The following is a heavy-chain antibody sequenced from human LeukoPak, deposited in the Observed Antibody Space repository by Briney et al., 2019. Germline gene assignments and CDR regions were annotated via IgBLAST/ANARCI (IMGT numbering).Heavy chain of an antibody. CDR2: VNWNGDGT. CDR1: GFTFDDFG. V-gene: IGHV3-20*04. J-gene: IGHJ6*03. Sequence: GRSLRLSCAASGFTFDDFGMSWVRQAPGKGLEWVSGVNWNGDGTGYADSVEGRFTISRDNANNSLYLQMNSLRVEDTALYYCARLGGPDYYFYYYMDVWGKGTTVTVSS. D-gene: IGHD1-26*01. CDR3: ARLGGPDYYFYYYMDV.